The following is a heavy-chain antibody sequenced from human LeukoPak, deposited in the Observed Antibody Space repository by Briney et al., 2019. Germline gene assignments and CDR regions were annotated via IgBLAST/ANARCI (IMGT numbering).Heavy chain of an antibody. J-gene: IGHJ4*02. CDR3: ARDLGYSYGHFDY. Sequence: SETLSLTCTVSGGSISSYYWSWIRQPPGKGLEWIGYIYYSGSTNYNPSLKSRVTISGDTSKNQFSLKLSSVTAADTAVYYCARDLGYSYGHFDYWGQGTLVTVSS. CDR1: GGSISSYY. CDR2: IYYSGST. V-gene: IGHV4-59*01. D-gene: IGHD5-18*01.